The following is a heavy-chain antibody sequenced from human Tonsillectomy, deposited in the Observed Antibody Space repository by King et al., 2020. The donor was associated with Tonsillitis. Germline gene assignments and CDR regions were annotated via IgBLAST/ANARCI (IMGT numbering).Heavy chain of an antibody. CDR1: GGSVSSINW. J-gene: IGHJ4*02. Sequence: VQLQESGPRLVKPSGTLSLTCAVSGGSVSSINWWSWVRQPPGKGLEWIGEVFHSGRTTYNPSLESRVTISIDKSKNQFSLKLSSVTAADTAVYYCASSPTPYYFDFWGRGTLVTVFS. CDR3: ASSPTPYYFDF. V-gene: IGHV4-4*02. CDR2: VFHSGRT. D-gene: IGHD6-6*01.